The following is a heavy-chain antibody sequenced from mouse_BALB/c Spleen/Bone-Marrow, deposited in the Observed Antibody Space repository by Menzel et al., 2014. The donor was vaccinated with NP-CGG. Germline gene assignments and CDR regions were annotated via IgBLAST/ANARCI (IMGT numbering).Heavy chain of an antibody. CDR3: ARLEGNYGSTFAY. V-gene: IGHV1-61*01. Sequence: VQLQQSGAKLVRPGASVKLSCKASGYSFTSYWMNWVKQRPGQGLEWIGMIHPSDTKTRLNQRFKDKATLTVDKSSSTAYMQLSSPTSEDSAVYYCARLEGNYGSTFAYWCQGTLVTVSA. J-gene: IGHJ3*01. CDR2: IHPSDTKT. CDR1: GYSFTSYW. D-gene: IGHD1-1*01.